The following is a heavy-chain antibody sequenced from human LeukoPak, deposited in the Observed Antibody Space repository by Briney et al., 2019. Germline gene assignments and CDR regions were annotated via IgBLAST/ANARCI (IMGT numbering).Heavy chain of an antibody. J-gene: IGHJ3*02. CDR3: ARGTGYSSGWYSIDAFDI. CDR2: IYYSGST. CDR1: GGSISSYY. Sequence: SETLSLTCTVSGGSISSYYWSWIRQPPGKGLEWIGYIYYSGSTNYNPSLKSRVTISVDTSKNQFSLKLSSVTAADTAVYYCARGTGYSSGWYSIDAFDIWGQGTMVTVSS. V-gene: IGHV4-59*01. D-gene: IGHD6-19*01.